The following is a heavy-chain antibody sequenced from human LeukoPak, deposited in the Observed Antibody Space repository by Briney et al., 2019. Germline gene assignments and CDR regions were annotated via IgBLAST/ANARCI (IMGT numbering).Heavy chain of an antibody. CDR3: ARSYGSGSYHDY. D-gene: IGHD3-10*01. J-gene: IGHJ4*02. Sequence: SETLSLTCTVSGPSISSSSYYCGWLRQPPGKGLEWIGSIYYRGSTYYNPSLKSRVTISVDTSKNQFSLKLSSVTAADTVVYYCARSYGSGSYHDYWGQGTLVTVSS. CDR1: GPSISSSSYY. CDR2: IYYRGST. V-gene: IGHV4-39*01.